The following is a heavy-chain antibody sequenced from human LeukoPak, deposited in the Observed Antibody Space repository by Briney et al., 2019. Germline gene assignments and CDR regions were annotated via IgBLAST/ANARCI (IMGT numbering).Heavy chain of an antibody. CDR3: AKANALLWFGELVF. V-gene: IGHV3-23*01. J-gene: IGHJ4*02. Sequence: GGSLRLSCAASGFTFSSYAMSWVRQAPGKGLEWVSAISGSGGSTYYADSVKGRFTISRDNSKNTLYLQMNSLRAEDTAVYYCAKANALLWFGELVFRGQGTLVTVSS. CDR1: GFTFSSYA. CDR2: ISGSGGST. D-gene: IGHD3-10*01.